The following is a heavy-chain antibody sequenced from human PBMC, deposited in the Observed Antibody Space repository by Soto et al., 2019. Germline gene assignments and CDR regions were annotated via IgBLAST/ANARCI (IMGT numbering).Heavy chain of an antibody. Sequence: QVQLVQSGAEVKKPGASVKVSCKASGYTFTSYDINWVRQATGQGLEWMGWMNPNSGNTGYAQKFQGRVTMTRNTSISTAYMELSSLRCGETAVYYWARGRGDFYGSGSFSTWFDPWGQGTLVTVSS. CDR2: MNPNSGNT. J-gene: IGHJ5*02. D-gene: IGHD3-10*01. V-gene: IGHV1-8*01. CDR1: GYTFTSYD. CDR3: ARGRGDFYGSGSFSTWFDP.